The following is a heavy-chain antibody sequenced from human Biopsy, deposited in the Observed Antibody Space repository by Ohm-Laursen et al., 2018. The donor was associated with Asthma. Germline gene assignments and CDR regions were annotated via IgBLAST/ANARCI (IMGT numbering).Heavy chain of an antibody. V-gene: IGHV3-30*03. CDR1: GFTFRNFG. D-gene: IGHD2-21*02. CDR2: ISSDVRE. Sequence: SLRLSCAASGFTFRNFGMHWVRQAPGKGLEWVALISSDVREWYADSVKGRFTISRDNSKNTLDLQMNSLRGDDTAVYYCVRWRSGYPDYYSDFWGLGTLVTVSS. J-gene: IGHJ4*02. CDR3: VRWRSGYPDYYSDF.